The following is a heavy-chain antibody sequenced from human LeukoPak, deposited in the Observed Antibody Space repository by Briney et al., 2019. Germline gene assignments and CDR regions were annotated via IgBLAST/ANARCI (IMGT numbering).Heavy chain of an antibody. J-gene: IGHJ4*02. CDR2: ISYDGSNK. CDR1: GFTFSSYG. V-gene: IGHV3-30*18. D-gene: IGHD2-21*01. CDR3: AKDLDWYFDY. Sequence: PGGSPRLSCAASGFTFSSYGMHWVRQAPGKGLEWVAVISYDGSNKYYADSVKGRFTISRDNSKNTLYLQMNSLRAEDTAVYYCAKDLDWYFDYWGQGTLVTVSS.